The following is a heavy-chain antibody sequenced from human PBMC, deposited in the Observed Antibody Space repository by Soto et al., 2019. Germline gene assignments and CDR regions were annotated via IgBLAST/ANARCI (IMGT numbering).Heavy chain of an antibody. CDR3: ARVPSP. CDR2: IYHSGST. V-gene: IGHV4-30-2*01. Sequence: SAALSLTCAVSGGSIISGGYSWSWFRQPPGKGLEWIGYIYHSGSTYYNPSLKSRVTISVDRSKNQFSLKLSSVTAADTAVYYCARVPSPWGQGTLVTVSS. J-gene: IGHJ5*02. CDR1: GGSIISGGYS.